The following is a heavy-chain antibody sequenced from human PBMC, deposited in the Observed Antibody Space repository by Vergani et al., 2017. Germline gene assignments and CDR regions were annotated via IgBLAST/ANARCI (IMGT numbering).Heavy chain of an antibody. CDR3: TKDKREFSY. V-gene: IGHV3-23*01. CDR1: GFTFSTYA. CDR2: ITGRGGNT. Sequence: EVQLLESGGGLVQPGGSLRLSCAASGFTFSTYAMGWVRQAPGKGLEWVSAITGRGGNTYYVDSVKGRFTISRDNAKNTVFLHMHSLRVEDTAIYYCTKDKREFSYWGQGTLVTVSS. J-gene: IGHJ4*02. D-gene: IGHD2/OR15-2a*01.